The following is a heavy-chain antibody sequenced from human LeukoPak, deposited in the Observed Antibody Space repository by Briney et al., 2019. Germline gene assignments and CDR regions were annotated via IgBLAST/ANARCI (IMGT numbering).Heavy chain of an antibody. J-gene: IGHJ4*02. Sequence: SETLSLTCTVSGGSISSYYWSWIRQPPGKGLEWIGNIYDRGSTKYNPSLKSRVTISVDTSKDQFSLKLSSVTAADTAVYYCARDGRIAVVPDYWGQGTLVTVSS. D-gene: IGHD6-19*01. CDR2: IYDRGST. V-gene: IGHV4-59*01. CDR3: ARDGRIAVVPDY. CDR1: GGSISSYY.